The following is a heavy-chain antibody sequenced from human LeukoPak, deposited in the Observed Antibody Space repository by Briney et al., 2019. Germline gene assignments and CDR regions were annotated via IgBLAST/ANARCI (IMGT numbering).Heavy chain of an antibody. V-gene: IGHV3-11*04. J-gene: IGHJ4*02. CDR2: ITNSDSSV. Sequence: GGSLRLSCAASGFTFSDYFMSWIRQAPGKGLEWVSYITNSDSSVYYADSVQGRFTISRDNAKNSLYLQMNSLRAEDTAVYYCIRGGKSDCSGGNCYDYWGQGTLVTVSS. D-gene: IGHD2-15*01. CDR3: IRGGKSDCSGGNCYDY. CDR1: GFTFSDYF.